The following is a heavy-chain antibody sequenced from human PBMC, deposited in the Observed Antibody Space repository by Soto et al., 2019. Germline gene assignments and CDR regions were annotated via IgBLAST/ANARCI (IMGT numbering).Heavy chain of an antibody. J-gene: IGHJ4*02. V-gene: IGHV4-61*01. D-gene: IGHD6-6*01. CDR1: GGSVSSGSYY. CDR2: IYYSGST. CDR3: ARVGGLAARTFDY. Sequence: SETLSLTCSVSGGSVSSGSYYWNWVRQPPGKGLEWIGYIYYSGSTNYNPSLKSRVTISVDTSKNQFSLNLRSMSPADTAVYYCARVGGLAARTFDYWGPGTLVTVSS.